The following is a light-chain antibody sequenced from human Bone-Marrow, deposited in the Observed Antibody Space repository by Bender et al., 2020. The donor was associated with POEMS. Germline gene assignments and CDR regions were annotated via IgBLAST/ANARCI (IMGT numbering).Light chain of an antibody. CDR2: GKK. J-gene: IGLJ2*01. CDR1: SLSSLGSYY. V-gene: IGLV3-19*01. CDR3: HSRDSSGHHVV. Sequence: SSELTQDPAVSVALGQTVRITCQGDSLSSLGSYYAGWYQQKPGQAPLLVAYGKKSRPSGIPDRFSASFSGNTASLTITGAQAEDEADYYCHSRDSSGHHVVFGGGTKVTVL.